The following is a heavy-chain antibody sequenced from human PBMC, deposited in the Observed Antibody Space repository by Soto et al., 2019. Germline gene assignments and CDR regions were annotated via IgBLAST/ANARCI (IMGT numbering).Heavy chain of an antibody. V-gene: IGHV3-7*05. CDR2: IRRDGGAT. Sequence: EVQLVESGGALVQPWESLRLSCEASGFSFSNYWMTWVRQAPGKGLEWVANIRRDGGATSYLDSVRGRFTISLDNAENSLYLQMNSLRAEDTALYYCARDVSPGSSSLYLDAFDIWGQGTMVTVSS. CDR3: ARDVSPGSSSLYLDAFDI. CDR1: GFSFSNYW. J-gene: IGHJ3*02. D-gene: IGHD6-13*01.